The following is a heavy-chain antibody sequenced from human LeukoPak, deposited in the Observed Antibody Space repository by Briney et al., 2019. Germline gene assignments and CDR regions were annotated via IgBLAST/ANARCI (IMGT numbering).Heavy chain of an antibody. CDR3: ARRYYYDSSGYFDY. D-gene: IGHD3-22*01. Sequence: AESLKISCKGSGYSFTSYWIGWVRQMPGKSLEWMGIIYAGDSHTRYSPSFQGQVTISADKSISTAYLQWSSLKASDTAMYYCARRYYYDSSGYFDYWGQGTLVTVS. CDR2: IYAGDSHT. J-gene: IGHJ4*02. CDR1: GYSFTSYW. V-gene: IGHV5-51*01.